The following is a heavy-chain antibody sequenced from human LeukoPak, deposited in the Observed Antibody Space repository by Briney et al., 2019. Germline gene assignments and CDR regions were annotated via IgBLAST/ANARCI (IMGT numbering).Heavy chain of an antibody. Sequence: GESLKTSCKGSGYSFTSYWIGWVRQMPGKGLEWMGIIYPGDSDTRYSPSFQGQVTISADKSISTAYLQWSSLKASDTAMYYCARGVNVGYCSGGSCYLGAFDIWGQGTMVTVSS. CDR3: ARGVNVGYCSGGSCYLGAFDI. CDR1: GYSFTSYW. CDR2: IYPGDSDT. V-gene: IGHV5-51*01. J-gene: IGHJ3*02. D-gene: IGHD2-15*01.